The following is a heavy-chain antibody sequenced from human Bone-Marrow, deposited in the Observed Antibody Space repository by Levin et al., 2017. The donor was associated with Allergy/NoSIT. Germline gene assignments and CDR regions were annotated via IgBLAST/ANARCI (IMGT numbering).Heavy chain of an antibody. CDR3: ARGFLIATSGSVDY. CDR2: ISSGGTIT. J-gene: IGHJ4*02. V-gene: IGHV3-48*02. CDR1: GIFFNRHS. Sequence: GGSLRLSCAASGIFFNRHSMNWVRQAPGKGLEWISYISSGGTITYYADSVKGRFTISRDNVKNSLYLQMKSLRDEDTSVYYCARGFLIATSGSVDYWGQGTLVTVSS. D-gene: IGHD2-15*01.